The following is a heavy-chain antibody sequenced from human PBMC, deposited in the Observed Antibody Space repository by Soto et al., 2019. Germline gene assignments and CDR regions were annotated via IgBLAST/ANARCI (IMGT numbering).Heavy chain of an antibody. V-gene: IGHV3-23*01. J-gene: IGHJ3*02. Sequence: EVQLLESGGGLVQPGGSLRLSCAASGFTLSSCAMSWVRQAPGKGLEWVSAISGSGGSTYDADSVKGRFTISRDNSKNSLYLQMNSLRAEDTAVYYCARDPSGQDIWGQGTMVTVSS. CDR1: GFTLSSCA. D-gene: IGHD3-10*01. CDR3: ARDPSGQDI. CDR2: ISGSGGST.